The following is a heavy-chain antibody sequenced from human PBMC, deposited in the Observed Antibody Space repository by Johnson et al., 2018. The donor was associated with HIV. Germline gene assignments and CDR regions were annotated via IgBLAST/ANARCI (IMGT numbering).Heavy chain of an antibody. V-gene: IGHV3-33*01. Sequence: QVQLVESGGGVVQPGGSLRLSCAASGFTFSSYGMHWVRQAPGKGLEWLAVIWYDGSNKYYADSVKGRFIISRDNSKNMLYLHMNSLRPEDTAVYYCARDGRDLVTRGSFDIWGQGTVVTVSS. CDR2: IWYDGSNK. D-gene: IGHD3-9*01. CDR3: ARDGRDLVTRGSFDI. CDR1: GFTFSSYG. J-gene: IGHJ3*02.